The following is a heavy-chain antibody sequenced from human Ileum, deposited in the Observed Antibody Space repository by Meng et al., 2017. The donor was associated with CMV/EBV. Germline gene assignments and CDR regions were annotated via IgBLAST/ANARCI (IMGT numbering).Heavy chain of an antibody. CDR3: ARLGTGTTQYYYYYGMDV. CDR1: GGTFSSYA. V-gene: IGHV1-69*10. CDR2: IIPILGIA. D-gene: IGHD1-7*01. Sequence: SVKVSCKASGGTFSSYAISWVRQAPGQGLEWMGGIIPILGIANYAQKSQGRVTITADKSTSTAYMELSSLRSEDTAVYYCARLGTGTTQYYYYYGMDVWGQGTTVTVSS. J-gene: IGHJ6*02.